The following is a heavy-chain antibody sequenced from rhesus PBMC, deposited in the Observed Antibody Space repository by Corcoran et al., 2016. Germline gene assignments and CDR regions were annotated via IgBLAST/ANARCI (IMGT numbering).Heavy chain of an antibody. D-gene: IGHD5-42*01. CDR3: AKGWGSSWYFDL. V-gene: IGHV5-2*01. J-gene: IGHJ2*01. CDR2: IDPSDSDT. CDR1: GYSFTSYW. Sequence: EVQLVPSGAEVKRPGESLKISCKTSGYSFTSYWHRLLRQMPWKGLEWMGAIDPSDSDTRYSPSFQGQVTISADKSISTTYLQWSSLKASDSATYYCAKGWGSSWYFDLWGPGTPITISS.